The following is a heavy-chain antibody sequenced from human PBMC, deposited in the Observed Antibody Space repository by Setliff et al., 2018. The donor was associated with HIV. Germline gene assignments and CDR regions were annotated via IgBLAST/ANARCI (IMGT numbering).Heavy chain of an antibody. CDR3: ARDRGRVVGFDY. J-gene: IGHJ4*02. CDR1: GASISSHY. D-gene: IGHD3-3*01. V-gene: IGHV4-59*11. Sequence: SETLSLTCTISGASISSHYWSWIRQPPGKGLEWIGYIYYSGTTNYNPSLKSRVTISVDTSKNQFSLKLSSVTAADTAVYYCARDRGRVVGFDYWGQGTLVTVSS. CDR2: IYYSGTT.